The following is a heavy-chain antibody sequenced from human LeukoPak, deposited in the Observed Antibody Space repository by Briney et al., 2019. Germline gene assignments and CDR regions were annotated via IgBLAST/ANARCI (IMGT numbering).Heavy chain of an antibody. Sequence: SETLSLTCAVYGGSFSGYYWSWTRQPPGKGLEWIGQIRHTGSTAYNPSLRSRVTISGDTSKNQFSLRLSSVTAADTALYYCARHGGYHFDSWGQGTLVTVSS. D-gene: IGHD3-16*01. CDR2: IRHTGST. J-gene: IGHJ4*02. CDR3: ARHGGYHFDS. CDR1: GGSFSGYY. V-gene: IGHV4-34*01.